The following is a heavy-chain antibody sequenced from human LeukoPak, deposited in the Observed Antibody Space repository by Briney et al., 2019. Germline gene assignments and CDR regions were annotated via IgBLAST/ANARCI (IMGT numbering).Heavy chain of an antibody. J-gene: IGHJ4*02. D-gene: IGHD2-15*01. CDR2: IYYSGST. V-gene: IGHV4-59*08. CDR3: ARHRARYCGGGSCFSNGLGVDY. Sequence: PSETLSLTCTVSGGSISSFYWTWIRQPPGKGLEWIGFIYYSGSTNYNPSLKSRVTISVDRSKNQFSLNLSSVTAADTAIYYCARHRARYCGGGSCFSNGLGVDYWGQGTLVTVSS. CDR1: GGSISSFY.